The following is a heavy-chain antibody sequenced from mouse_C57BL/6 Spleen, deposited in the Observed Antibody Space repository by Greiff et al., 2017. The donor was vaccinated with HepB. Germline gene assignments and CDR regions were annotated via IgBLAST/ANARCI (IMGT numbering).Heavy chain of an antibody. CDR2: ISSGGSYT. CDR3: ARQGSTMITSYFDY. Sequence: EVQRVESGGDLVKPGGSLKLSCAASGFTFSSYGMSWVRQTPDKRLEWVATISSGGSYTYYPDSVKGRFTISRDNAKNTLYLQMSSLKSEDTAMYYCARQGSTMITSYFDYWGQGTTLTVSS. CDR1: GFTFSSYG. D-gene: IGHD2-4*01. V-gene: IGHV5-6*01. J-gene: IGHJ2*01.